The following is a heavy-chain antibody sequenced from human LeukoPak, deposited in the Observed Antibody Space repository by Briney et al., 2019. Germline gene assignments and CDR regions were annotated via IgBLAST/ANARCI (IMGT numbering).Heavy chain of an antibody. D-gene: IGHD4-17*01. V-gene: IGHV4-59*01. Sequence: SETLSLTCTVSGGSISSYYWSWIRQPPGKGLEWIGYIYYSGSTNYNPSLKSRVTISVDTSKNQFSLKLSSVTAADTAVYYCAGTTVTTPDWAILVEPRSWFDPWGQGTLVTVSS. CDR2: IYYSGST. J-gene: IGHJ5*02. CDR1: GGSISSYY. CDR3: AGTTVTTPDWAILVEPRSWFDP.